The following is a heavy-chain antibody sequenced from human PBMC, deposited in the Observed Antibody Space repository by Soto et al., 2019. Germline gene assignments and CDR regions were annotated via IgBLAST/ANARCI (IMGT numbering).Heavy chain of an antibody. V-gene: IGHV4-34*01. CDR3: ARGQRYYDSGGKNINWFDP. D-gene: IGHD3-22*01. CDR2: SNHSGST. Sequence: SNHSGSTNYNPSLKSRVTISVDTSKNQFSLKLSSVTAADTAVYYCARGQRYYDSGGKNINWFDPWGQGTLVTVSS. J-gene: IGHJ5*02.